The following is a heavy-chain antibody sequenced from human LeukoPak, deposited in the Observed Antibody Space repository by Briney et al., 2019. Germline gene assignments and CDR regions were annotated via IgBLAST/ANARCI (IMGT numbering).Heavy chain of an antibody. CDR1: GFTFSSYA. V-gene: IGHV3-23*01. J-gene: IGHJ6*03. Sequence: PGGSLRLSCAASGFTFSSYAMSWVRQAPGKGLERVSTISGSGGSTYYADSVKGRFTISRDNSKNTLYLQMNSLRAEDTAVYYCAKMGDTIFGPYYYYYMDVWGKGTTVTVSS. CDR2: ISGSGGST. D-gene: IGHD3-3*01. CDR3: AKMGDTIFGPYYYYYMDV.